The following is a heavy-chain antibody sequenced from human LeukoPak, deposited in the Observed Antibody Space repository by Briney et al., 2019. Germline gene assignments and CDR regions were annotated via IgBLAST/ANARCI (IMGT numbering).Heavy chain of an antibody. CDR2: MNPNSGNT. CDR3: AKGGSDSYYDAFDI. D-gene: IGHD1-26*01. CDR1: GYTFTSYD. V-gene: IGHV1-8*03. J-gene: IGHJ3*02. Sequence: ASVKVSCKASGYTFTSYDINWVRQATGQGLEWMGWMNPNSGNTGYAQKFQGRVTITRNTSISTAYMELSSLRSEDTAVYYCAKGGSDSYYDAFDIWGQGTMVTVSS.